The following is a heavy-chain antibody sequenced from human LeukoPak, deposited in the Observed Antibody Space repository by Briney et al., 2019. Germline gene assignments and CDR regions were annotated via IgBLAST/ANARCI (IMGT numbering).Heavy chain of an antibody. CDR1: GDSVSSNSAG. Sequence: SQTLSLTRAISGDSVSSNSAGWDWIRQSPSRGLEWLGRTFYRSKWYNDYAVSVKSRITINPDTSKNQFSLQLNSVTPEDTAVYFCARDGWSGAGTFDYWGQGTLVTVSS. CDR2: TFYRSKWYN. J-gene: IGHJ4*02. V-gene: IGHV6-1*01. D-gene: IGHD6-19*01. CDR3: ARDGWSGAGTFDY.